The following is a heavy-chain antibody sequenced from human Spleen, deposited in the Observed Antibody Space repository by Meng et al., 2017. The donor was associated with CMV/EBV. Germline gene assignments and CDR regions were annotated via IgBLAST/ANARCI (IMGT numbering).Heavy chain of an antibody. V-gene: IGHV3-48*03. CDR3: ARDDYGDSDFDY. CDR2: ISFSGTTM. CDR1: GFPFRSYA. D-gene: IGHD4-17*01. Sequence: GESLKISCAASGFPFRSYAMHWVRQAPGKGLEWVSYISFSGTTMYFADSVKGRFTVSRDNARNSLFLQMNSLRAEDTAVYYCARDDYGDSDFDYWGQGTLVTVSS. J-gene: IGHJ4*02.